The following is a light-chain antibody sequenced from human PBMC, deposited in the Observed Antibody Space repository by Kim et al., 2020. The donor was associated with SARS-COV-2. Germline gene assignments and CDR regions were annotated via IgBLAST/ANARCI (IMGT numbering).Light chain of an antibody. CDR1: QSVSSY. J-gene: IGKJ2*01. CDR2: GAS. Sequence: EIVLTQSPATLSLSPGERATLSCRASQSVSSYLAWYQQKPGQAPRLLLYGASTRATDIPARFSGGGSGTEFTLIISSLQSEDFAVYYCQQYSHWPPYTFGQRTKLEI. CDR3: QQYSHWPPYT. V-gene: IGKV3-15*01.